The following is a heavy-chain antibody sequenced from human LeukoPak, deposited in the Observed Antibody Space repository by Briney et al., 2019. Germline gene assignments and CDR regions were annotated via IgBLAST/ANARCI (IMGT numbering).Heavy chain of an antibody. Sequence: SGGSLRLSCAASGFTFSNYAMSWVRQAPGKGLEWVSSISYGDGSTYYADSLKGRFTISRDNSKNTLYLQMNSLGAEDTAVYYCAKTHSYGSIDYWGQGTLVTVSS. CDR1: GFTFSNYA. V-gene: IGHV3-23*01. D-gene: IGHD5-18*01. CDR2: ISYGDGST. J-gene: IGHJ4*02. CDR3: AKTHSYGSIDY.